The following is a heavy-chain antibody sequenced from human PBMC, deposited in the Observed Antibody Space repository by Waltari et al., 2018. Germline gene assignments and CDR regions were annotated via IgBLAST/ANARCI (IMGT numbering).Heavy chain of an antibody. D-gene: IGHD1-1*01. J-gene: IGHJ3*02. V-gene: IGHV4-34*01. CDR1: GESFSNYF. CDR3: ARERRTDSFDI. CDR2: INHGGTT. Sequence: QVQLQQWGAGLLKPSETLSLSCSVYGESFSNYFWTCIHQPPGKGLEWIGEINHGGTTDYNPSLKRRVTISLDTSKNQFSLILNSVTAADTAVYFCARERRTDSFDIWGQGTNVTFSS.